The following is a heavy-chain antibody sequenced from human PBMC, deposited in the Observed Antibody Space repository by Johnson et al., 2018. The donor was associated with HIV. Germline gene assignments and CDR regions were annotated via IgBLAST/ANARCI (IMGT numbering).Heavy chain of an antibody. J-gene: IGHJ3*02. CDR3: AKAFEYSSSSMAFDI. CDR1: GFTFSSYG. Sequence: GFTFSSYGMHWVRQAPGKGLEWVAFIRYDGSNKYYADSVKGRFTISRDNSKNTLYLQMNSLRAEDTAVYYCAKAFEYSSSSMAFDIWGQGTMVTVSS. CDR2: IRYDGSNK. V-gene: IGHV3-30*02. D-gene: IGHD6-6*01.